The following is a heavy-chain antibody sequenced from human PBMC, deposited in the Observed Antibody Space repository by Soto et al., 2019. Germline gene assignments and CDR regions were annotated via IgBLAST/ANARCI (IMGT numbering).Heavy chain of an antibody. CDR3: ARGGAPYIIGCYAFDC. J-gene: IGHJ4*02. CDR2: IYYSGST. V-gene: IGHV4-39*01. Sequence: PSETLSLTCSVSGGSISSNSYYWVWIRQPPGKGLEWIGSIYYSGSTYYSPSLKNRVTISVDTSKNQFSLKLNSVTAADTAVYYCARGGAPYIIGCYAFDCWGQGTLVTVSS. CDR1: GGSISSNSYY. D-gene: IGHD6-19*01.